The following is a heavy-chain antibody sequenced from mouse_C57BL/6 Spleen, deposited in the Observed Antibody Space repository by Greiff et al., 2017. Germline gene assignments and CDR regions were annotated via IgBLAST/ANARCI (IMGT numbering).Heavy chain of an antibody. V-gene: IGHV1-80*01. D-gene: IGHD4-1*01. CDR1: GYAFSSYW. CDR2: IYPGDGDT. CDR3: ARSRGWDVHFDV. J-gene: IGHJ1*03. Sequence: VQLQESGAELVKPGASVKISCKASGYAFSSYWMNWVKQRPGKGLEWIGQIYPGDGDTNYNGKFKGKATLTADKSSSTAYMQLSSLTSEDSAVYFCARSRGWDVHFDVWGTGTTVTVSS.